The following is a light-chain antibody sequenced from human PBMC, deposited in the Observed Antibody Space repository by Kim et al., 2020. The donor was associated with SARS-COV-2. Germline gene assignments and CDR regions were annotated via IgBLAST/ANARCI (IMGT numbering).Light chain of an antibody. CDR2: AAS. CDR1: QGISND. CDR3: QKYNSAPRT. J-gene: IGKJ1*01. Sequence: ESVGDRVTITCRASQGISNDLAWYQQKPGRVPKRLIYAASTLQSGVPSRFSGSGSGTDFTLTISSLQPEDVATYYCQKYNSAPRTFGQGTKVDIK. V-gene: IGKV1-27*01.